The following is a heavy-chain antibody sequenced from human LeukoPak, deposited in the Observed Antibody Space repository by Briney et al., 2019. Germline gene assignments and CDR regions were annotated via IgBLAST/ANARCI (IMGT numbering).Heavy chain of an antibody. Sequence: SETLSLTCTVSGGSISSYYWSWIRQSAGKGLEWIGRIYTSGSTNYNPSLKSRVTMSVDTSKNQFSLKLSSVTAADTAVYYCAREGWFGGDDAFDIWGQGTMVTVSS. J-gene: IGHJ3*02. CDR3: AREGWFGGDDAFDI. CDR2: IYTSGST. V-gene: IGHV4-4*07. CDR1: GGSISSYY. D-gene: IGHD3-10*01.